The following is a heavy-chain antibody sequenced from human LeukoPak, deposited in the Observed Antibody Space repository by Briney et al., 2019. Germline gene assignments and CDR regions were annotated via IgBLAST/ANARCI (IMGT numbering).Heavy chain of an antibody. J-gene: IGHJ2*01. D-gene: IGHD6-13*01. Sequence: GGSLRLSCAASGFTFTTYWMSWVRQAPGKGLEWVANIKQDGTEKYYVDSVKGRFTISRDNAKNSLYLQMNSLRVEDTAVYYCARDPYSTRGYFDLWGRGTLVTVSS. CDR3: ARDPYSTRGYFDL. V-gene: IGHV3-7*01. CDR1: GFTFTTYW. CDR2: IKQDGTEK.